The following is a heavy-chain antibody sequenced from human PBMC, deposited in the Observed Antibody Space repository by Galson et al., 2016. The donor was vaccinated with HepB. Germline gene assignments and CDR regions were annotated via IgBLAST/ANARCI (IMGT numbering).Heavy chain of an antibody. Sequence: SETLSLTCTVSGDSINRSGYYWAWIRQPPGKGLEWIGSISKTGNTYYKPSLKSRVTLSVDTSKNQFSLMVSSVTAADTAVYYCARGVGHYYASSGDFDYWGQGTLVTVSS. CDR2: ISKTGNT. V-gene: IGHV4-39*01. J-gene: IGHJ4*02. CDR1: GDSINRSGYY. D-gene: IGHD3-22*01. CDR3: ARGVGHYYASSGDFDY.